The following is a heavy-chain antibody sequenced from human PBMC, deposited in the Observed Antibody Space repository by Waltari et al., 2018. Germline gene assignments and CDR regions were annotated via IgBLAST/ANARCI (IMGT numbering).Heavy chain of an antibody. V-gene: IGHV4-39*01. CDR3: ARQESAYSSSPFET. CDR1: GVSVTTPNYY. J-gene: IGHJ5*02. D-gene: IGHD6-13*01. Sequence: QLQLQESGPGLVQPSETLSLTCTVSGVSVTTPNYYWAWIRQPPGKELEWIGSIYHSGSTYYNPSLKSRVTISVDTSKNQFSLKLSSVTAADTAVYYCARQESAYSSSPFETWGQGTLVTVSS. CDR2: IYHSGST.